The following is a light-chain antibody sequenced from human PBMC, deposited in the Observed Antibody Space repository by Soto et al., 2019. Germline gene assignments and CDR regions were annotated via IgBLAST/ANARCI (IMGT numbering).Light chain of an antibody. CDR3: QQYNSYSSYT. V-gene: IGKV1-5*01. CDR1: QSISSW. Sequence: DLPMTQSPSTLSASVGDRVTITCRASQSISSWLAWYQQKPGKAPKLLIYDASSLESGVPSRFSGSGSGTEFTLTISSLQPDDFATYYCQQYNSYSSYTFGQGTKLEIK. CDR2: DAS. J-gene: IGKJ2*01.